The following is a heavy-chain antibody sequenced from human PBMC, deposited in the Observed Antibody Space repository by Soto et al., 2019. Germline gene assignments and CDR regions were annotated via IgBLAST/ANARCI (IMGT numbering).Heavy chain of an antibody. CDR1: GFTFSSYA. CDR3: AKDSSRYGMDV. J-gene: IGHJ6*02. Sequence: QVQLVESGGGVVQPGRSLRLSCAASGFTFSSYAMHWVRQAPGKGLEWVAVISYDGSNKYYADSVKGRFTISRDNSKNTLYLQMNSLRAEDTAVYYCAKDSSRYGMDVWGQGTTVTVSS. CDR2: ISYDGSNK. V-gene: IGHV3-30-3*01. D-gene: IGHD6-13*01.